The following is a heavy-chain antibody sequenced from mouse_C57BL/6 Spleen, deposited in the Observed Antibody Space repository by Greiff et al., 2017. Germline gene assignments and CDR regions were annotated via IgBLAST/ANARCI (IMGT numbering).Heavy chain of an antibody. CDR3: ARVITGPYWYFDV. D-gene: IGHD4-1*01. Sequence: EVQLVESEGGLVQPGSSMKLSCTASGFTFSDYYMAWVRQVPEKGLEWVANINYDGSSTYYLDSLKSRFIISRDNAKNILYLQMSSLKSEDTATYYCARVITGPYWYFDVWGTGTTVTVSS. CDR2: INYDGSST. J-gene: IGHJ1*03. CDR1: GFTFSDYY. V-gene: IGHV5-16*01.